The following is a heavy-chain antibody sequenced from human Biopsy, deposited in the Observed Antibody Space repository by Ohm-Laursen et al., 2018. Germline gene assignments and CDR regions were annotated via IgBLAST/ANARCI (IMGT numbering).Heavy chain of an antibody. V-gene: IGHV4-39*01. CDR2: IYHTGIT. CDR3: ARHSFGSGRDF. CDR1: DGSISNIINY. D-gene: IGHD3-10*01. Sequence: SETLSLTCTVTDGSISNIINYWGWIRQPLGKGLEWLGSIYHTGITDYNPSLKRRVTISVDTSNNQFSLKLSSLTAADTAVYYCARHSFGSGRDFWGQGNLVTVSS. J-gene: IGHJ1*01.